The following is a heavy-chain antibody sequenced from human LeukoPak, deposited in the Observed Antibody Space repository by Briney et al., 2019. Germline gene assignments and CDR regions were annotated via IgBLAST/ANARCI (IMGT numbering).Heavy chain of an antibody. CDR3: ARAGSEVRGVIIPYYFDY. Sequence: ASVKVSCKVSGYTLTELSMHWVRQAPGKGLEWMGGFDPEDGETIYAQKFQGRVTMTEDTSTDTAYMELSSLRSEDTAVYYCARAGSEVRGVIIPYYFDYWGQGTLVTVSS. J-gene: IGHJ4*02. V-gene: IGHV1-24*01. D-gene: IGHD3-10*01. CDR2: FDPEDGET. CDR1: GYTLTELS.